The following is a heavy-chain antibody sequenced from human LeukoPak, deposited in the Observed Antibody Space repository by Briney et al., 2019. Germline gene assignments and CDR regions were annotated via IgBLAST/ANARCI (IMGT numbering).Heavy chain of an antibody. CDR2: IKQDGSEK. V-gene: IGHV3-7*01. D-gene: IGHD3-3*01. CDR1: GFTFSSYW. Sequence: GGSLRLSCAASGFTFSSYWMSWVRQAPGKGLEWVANIKQDGSEKYYVDSVKGRFTISRDNAKNSLYLQMNSLRAEDMAVYYCARTPKIFGVVTNDYFDYWGQGTLVTVSS. J-gene: IGHJ4*02. CDR3: ARTPKIFGVVTNDYFDY.